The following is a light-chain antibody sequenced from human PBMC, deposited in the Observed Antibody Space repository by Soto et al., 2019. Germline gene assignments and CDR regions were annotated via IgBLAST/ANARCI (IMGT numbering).Light chain of an antibody. J-gene: IGLJ2*01. V-gene: IGLV2-14*01. CDR1: SSDVGGYNY. CDR3: SSYTSGSTLLV. CDR2: GVN. Sequence: QSALTQPASVSGSPGQSITISCTGTSSDVGGYNYVSWYQQHPGKAPKLLIYGVNNRPSGVSNRFSGSKSGNTASLTISGLQAEDEADYSCSSYTSGSTLLVFGGGTKLTVL.